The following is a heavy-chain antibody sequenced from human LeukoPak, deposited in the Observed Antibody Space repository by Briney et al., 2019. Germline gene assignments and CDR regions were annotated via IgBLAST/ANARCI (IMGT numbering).Heavy chain of an antibody. J-gene: IGHJ3*02. CDR2: ISAYNGNT. CDR1: GFTFTSYG. Sequence: GASVKVSCKASGFTFTSYGFSWVRQAPGQGLEWMGWISAYNGNTNYAERLQGRVTMTTDTSTSTAYMELRGLRSDDSAVYYCARGAYYSGDYSSSDAFDIWGRGTMVSVSS. D-gene: IGHD2-21*02. CDR3: ARGAYYSGDYSSSDAFDI. V-gene: IGHV1-18*01.